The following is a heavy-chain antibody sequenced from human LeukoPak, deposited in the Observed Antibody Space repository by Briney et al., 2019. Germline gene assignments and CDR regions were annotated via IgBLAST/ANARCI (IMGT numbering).Heavy chain of an antibody. Sequence: EASVKVSCKASGYTFTSYDINWVRQATGQGLEWMGWMNPNSGNTGYAQKFQGRVTMTRNTSISTAYMELSSLRSEDTAVYYRARGYYYDSSGYRPGFDYWGQGTLVTVSS. CDR1: GYTFTSYD. CDR2: MNPNSGNT. V-gene: IGHV1-8*01. D-gene: IGHD3-22*01. CDR3: ARGYYYDSSGYRPGFDY. J-gene: IGHJ4*02.